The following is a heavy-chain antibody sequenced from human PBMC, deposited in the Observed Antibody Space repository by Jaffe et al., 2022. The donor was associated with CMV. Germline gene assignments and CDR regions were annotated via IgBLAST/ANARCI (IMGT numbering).Heavy chain of an antibody. V-gene: IGHV2-70*01. D-gene: IGHD6-6*01. J-gene: IGHJ2*01. CDR2: IDWDDDK. Sequence: QVTLRESGPALVKPTQTLTLTCTFSGFSLSTSGMCVSWIRQPPGKALEWLALIDWDDDKYYSTSLKTRLTISKDTSKNQVVLTMTNMDPVDTATYYCARMRMSSSAGYWYFDLWGRGTLVTVSS. CDR3: ARMRMSSSAGYWYFDL. CDR1: GFSLSTSGMC.